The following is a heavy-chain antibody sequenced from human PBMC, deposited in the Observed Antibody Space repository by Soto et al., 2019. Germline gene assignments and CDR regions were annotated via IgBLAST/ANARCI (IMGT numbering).Heavy chain of an antibody. CDR2: ISGSGGST. Sequence: GGSLRLSCAASGFTFSRYAMNWVRQAPGKGLEWVSGISGSGGSTYYADSVKGRFTISRDNSKNTLYLQMSSLSADDTAVYYCVKSRGGNNFDFFDWGQGALVTV. D-gene: IGHD5-12*01. CDR1: GFTFSRYA. V-gene: IGHV3-23*01. CDR3: VKSRGGNNFDFFD. J-gene: IGHJ4*02.